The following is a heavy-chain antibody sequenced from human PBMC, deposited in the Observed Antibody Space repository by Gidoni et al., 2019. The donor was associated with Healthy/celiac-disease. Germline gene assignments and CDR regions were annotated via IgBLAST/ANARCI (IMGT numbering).Heavy chain of an antibody. D-gene: IGHD1-20*01. CDR1: GGSFSGYY. V-gene: IGHV4-34*01. CDR3: ARGRRITGARSRSFDY. J-gene: IGHJ4*02. CDR2: INHSGST. Sequence: QVQLQQWGAGLLKPSETLSLTCAVYGGSFSGYYWSWIRQPPGKGLEWIGEINHSGSTNYNPSLKSRVTISVDTSKNQFSLKLSSVTAADTAVYYCARGRRITGARSRSFDYWGQGTLVTVSS.